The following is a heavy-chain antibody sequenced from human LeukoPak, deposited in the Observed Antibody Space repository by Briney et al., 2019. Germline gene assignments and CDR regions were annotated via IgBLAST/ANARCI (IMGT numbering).Heavy chain of an antibody. CDR3: ARRVRYYYGSGSYYEYYFDY. CDR2: ISAYNGNT. Sequence: ASVKVSCKASGYTFTSYGISWVRQAPGQGLEWMGWISAYNGNTNYAQKLQGRVTMTTDTSTSTAYMELRSLRSDDTAVYYCARRVRYYYGSGSYYEYYFDYWGQGTLVTVSS. D-gene: IGHD3-10*01. J-gene: IGHJ4*02. V-gene: IGHV1-18*01. CDR1: GYTFTSYG.